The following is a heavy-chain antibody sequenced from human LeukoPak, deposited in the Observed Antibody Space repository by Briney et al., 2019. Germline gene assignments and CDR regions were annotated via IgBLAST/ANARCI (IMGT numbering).Heavy chain of an antibody. J-gene: IGHJ5*02. CDR1: GLTVSNKY. D-gene: IGHD4-11*01. Sequence: GGSLRLSCAASGLTVSNKYMSWVRQAPGKGLEWVSVIYSGGNTYYADSVKGRFTISRDNSKNTVYLQMNSLRGEDTAVYYCARITVTQFDPWGQGTLVTVSS. CDR2: IYSGGNT. V-gene: IGHV3-66*01. CDR3: ARITVTQFDP.